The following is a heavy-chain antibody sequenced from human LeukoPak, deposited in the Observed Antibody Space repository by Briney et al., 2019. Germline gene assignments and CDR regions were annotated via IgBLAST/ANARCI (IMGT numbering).Heavy chain of an antibody. CDR2: INPSGGST. CDR3: ARDPNIVVVPAANWFDP. J-gene: IGHJ5*02. V-gene: IGHV1-46*01. Sequence: ASVEVSCKASGYTFTSYYMHWVRQAPGQGLEWMGIINPSGGSTSYAQKFQGRVTMTRDTSTSTVYMELSSLRSEDTAVYYCARDPNIVVVPAANWFDPWGQGTLVTVSS. D-gene: IGHD2-2*01. CDR1: GYTFTSYY.